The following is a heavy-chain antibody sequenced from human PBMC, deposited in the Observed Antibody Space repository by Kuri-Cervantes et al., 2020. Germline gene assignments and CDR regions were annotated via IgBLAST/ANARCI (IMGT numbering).Heavy chain of an antibody. J-gene: IGHJ4*02. D-gene: IGHD2-2*01. CDR3: ARYCSSSTCRTFDY. CDR1: GGSISSGGYY. V-gene: IGHV4-31*01. CDR2: IYYSGST. Sequence: TLSGGSISSGGYYWSWIRQSPGRGLEWIGYIYYSGSTYYSPSLKSLITISVDTSKNQFSLKLSSVTAADTAVYYCARYCSSSTCRTFDYWGQGTLVTVSS.